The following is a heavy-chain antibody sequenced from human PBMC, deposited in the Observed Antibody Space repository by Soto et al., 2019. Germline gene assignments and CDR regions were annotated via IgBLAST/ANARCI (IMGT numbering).Heavy chain of an antibody. V-gene: IGHV3-23*01. CDR3: AKDLKDSGYDPKEVGNWFDP. D-gene: IGHD5-12*01. CDR2: ISGSGGST. Sequence: GGSLRLSCAASGFTFSSYAMSWVRQAPGKGLEWVSAISGSGGSTYYADSVKGRFTISRDNSKNTLYLQMNSLRAEDTAVYYCAKDLKDSGYDPKEVGNWFDPWGQGTLVTVSS. J-gene: IGHJ5*02. CDR1: GFTFSSYA.